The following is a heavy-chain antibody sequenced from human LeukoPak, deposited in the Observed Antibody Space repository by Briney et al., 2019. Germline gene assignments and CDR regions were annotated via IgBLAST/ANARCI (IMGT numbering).Heavy chain of an antibody. CDR2: IYYSGST. CDR3: ARGGWLKSFNYYFDC. J-gene: IGHJ4*02. Sequence: PSETLSLTCSVSGGSISSYYWSWIRQPPGKGLEWIGYIYYSGSTNYNPSLKSRVTISVDTSKNQFSLKLSSVTAADTAVYYCARGGWLKSFNYYFDCWGQGTLVTVSS. V-gene: IGHV4-59*01. CDR1: GGSISSYY. D-gene: IGHD5-24*01.